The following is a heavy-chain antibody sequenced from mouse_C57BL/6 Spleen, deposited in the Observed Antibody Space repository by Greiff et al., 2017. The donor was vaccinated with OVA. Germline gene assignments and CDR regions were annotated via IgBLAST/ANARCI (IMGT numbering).Heavy chain of an antibody. Sequence: VQLQQSGPELVKPGASVKMSCKASGYTFTDYNMHWVKQSHGKSLEWIGYINPKNGGTSYNQKFKGKATLTVNKSSSTAYMELRSLTSEDSAVYYCARWITTVVAEDAMDYWGQGTSVTVSS. V-gene: IGHV1-22*01. CDR1: GYTFTDYN. J-gene: IGHJ4*01. CDR3: ARWITTVVAEDAMDY. CDR2: INPKNGGT. D-gene: IGHD1-1*01.